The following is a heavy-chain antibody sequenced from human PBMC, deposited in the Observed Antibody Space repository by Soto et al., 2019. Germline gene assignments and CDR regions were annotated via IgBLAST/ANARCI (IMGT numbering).Heavy chain of an antibody. CDR2: ISYDGSNK. V-gene: IGHV3-30-3*01. D-gene: IGHD3-3*01. J-gene: IGHJ4*02. CDR1: GFTFSSYA. CDR3: ARDLMSLGTIFGVVIIRGYFDY. Sequence: QVQLVESGGGVVQPGRSLRLSCAASGFTFSSYAMHWVRQAPGKGLEWVAVISYDGSNKYYADSVKGRFTISRDNSKNTLYLQMNSLRAEDTAVYYCARDLMSLGTIFGVVIIRGYFDYWGQGTLVTVSS.